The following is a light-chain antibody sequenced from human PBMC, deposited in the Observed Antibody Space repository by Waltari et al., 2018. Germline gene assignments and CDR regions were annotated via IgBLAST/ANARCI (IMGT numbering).Light chain of an antibody. Sequence: QPVLTQPPSASASLGASGQLTSPLTSASRHSKVDWNHQRPGKGPRFVMRVGTGGIVGTKGDGIPDRFSVLGSGLNRYLTIKNIQEEDESDYHCGADHGSGSSFVYVFGTGTKVTVL. CDR3: GADHGSGSSFVYV. J-gene: IGLJ1*01. CDR1: SASRHSK. CDR2: VGTGGIVG. V-gene: IGLV9-49*01.